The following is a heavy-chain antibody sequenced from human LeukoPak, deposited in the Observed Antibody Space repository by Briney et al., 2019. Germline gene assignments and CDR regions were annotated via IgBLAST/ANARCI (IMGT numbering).Heavy chain of an antibody. CDR1: GGSISSGDYY. CDR2: IYYSGST. V-gene: IGHV4-30-4*01. J-gene: IGHJ5*02. D-gene: IGHD2-15*01. Sequence: PSETLSLTCTVSGGSISSGDYYWSWIRQPPGKGLEWIGYIYYSGSTYYNPSLKSRVTISVDTSKNQFSLKLSSVTAADTAVYYCARGPCSGGSCYPLSWGQGTLVTVSS. CDR3: ARGPCSGGSCYPLS.